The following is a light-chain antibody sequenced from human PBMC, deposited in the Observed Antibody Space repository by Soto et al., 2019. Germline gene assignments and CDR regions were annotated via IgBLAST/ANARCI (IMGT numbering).Light chain of an antibody. Sequence: ECECMQYPDNFVYSPAERATLGCSSSQSVSSSYLACYQQKPGQAPRLLIYLASGRATGIPDRFSGSGSGTDFTLTISRLEPEDFAVYYCQQYGSSPLAIGGGTKVDI. CDR3: QQYGSSPLA. V-gene: IGKV3-20*01. CDR2: LAS. CDR1: QSVSSSY. J-gene: IGKJ4*01.